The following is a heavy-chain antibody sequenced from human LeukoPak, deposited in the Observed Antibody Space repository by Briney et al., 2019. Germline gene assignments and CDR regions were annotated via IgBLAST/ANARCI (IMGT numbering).Heavy chain of an antibody. CDR3: VKASSSSPQYNWFDA. Sequence: GGSLRLSCAASGFTFSSYAMSWVRQAPGKGLEWVSAISGTGGRTYYADSVKGRFTISRDNSKNTLYLQMNSLRAEDTALYYCVKASSSSPQYNWFDAWGQGTLVTVSS. J-gene: IGHJ5*02. V-gene: IGHV3-23*01. CDR2: ISGTGGRT. CDR1: GFTFSSYA. D-gene: IGHD6-6*01.